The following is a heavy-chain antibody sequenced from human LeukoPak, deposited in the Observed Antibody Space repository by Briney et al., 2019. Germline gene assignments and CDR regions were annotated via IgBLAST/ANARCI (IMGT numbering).Heavy chain of an antibody. D-gene: IGHD3-22*01. CDR1: GFTFSIYA. CDR3: AKAQSSGFYWYFDC. J-gene: IGHJ4*02. CDR2: ISGTGGNT. Sequence: PGGTLRLSCAASGFTFSIYAMSWAPDAPGKGLEWVSAISGTGGNTYYADSVKRRFTISRDNSKNTLYLQMNSLRDEDTAVYYCAKAQSSGFYWYFDCWGQGTLVTVSS. V-gene: IGHV3-23*01.